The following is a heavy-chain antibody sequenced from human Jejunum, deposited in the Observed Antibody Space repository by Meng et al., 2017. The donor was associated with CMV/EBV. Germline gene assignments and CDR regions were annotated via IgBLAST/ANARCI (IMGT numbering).Heavy chain of an antibody. CDR1: GYSFTTYA. Sequence: QVQSVQSGAEVKKPGASVKVSCKASGYSFTTYAMHWVRQAPGQRLEWMGWINAGNGNTKYSEKFQSRVTITRDTAASTAYMELSSLRSEDTAVYYCARTGCSSSSCYDYWGQGTLVTVSS. D-gene: IGHD2-2*01. CDR2: INAGNGNT. J-gene: IGHJ4*02. CDR3: ARTGCSSSSCYDY. V-gene: IGHV1-3*01.